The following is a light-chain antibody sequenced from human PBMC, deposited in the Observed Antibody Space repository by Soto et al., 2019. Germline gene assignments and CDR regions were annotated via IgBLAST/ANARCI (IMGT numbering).Light chain of an antibody. CDR2: AAS. V-gene: IGKV1-12*01. CDR3: QQASSFPLA. CDR1: QSIASW. Sequence: EIQMTQSPSSVSASVGDEVAITCRASQSIASWLTWYQQKPGKAPKLLIYAASRLQSGVPSRFSGSESGTTFTLTITILQPEDFATYYCQQASSFPLAFGGGTKVDIK. J-gene: IGKJ4*01.